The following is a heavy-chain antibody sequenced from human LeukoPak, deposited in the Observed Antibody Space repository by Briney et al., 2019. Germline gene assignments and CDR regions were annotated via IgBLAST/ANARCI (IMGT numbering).Heavy chain of an antibody. Sequence: GGSLRLSCAASGFTFSSYWMRWVCQRPGKGLVWVSRIHLDGRTTNYADSVKGRFTISRDNAKNTLSLEMNSLRPEDTAVYYFARGGSPYDYWGQGTLVSVSS. CDR2: IHLDGRTT. J-gene: IGHJ4*02. CDR3: ARGGSPYDY. D-gene: IGHD3-16*01. V-gene: IGHV3-74*01. CDR1: GFTFSSYW.